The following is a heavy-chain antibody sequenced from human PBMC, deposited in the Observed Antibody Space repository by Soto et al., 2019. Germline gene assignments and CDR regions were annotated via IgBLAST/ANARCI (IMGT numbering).Heavy chain of an antibody. CDR1: GGSFSGYY. Sequence: SETLSLTCAVYGGSFSGYYWSWIRQPPGKGLEWIGEINHSGSTNYNPSLKSRVTISVDTSKNQFSLKLSSVTAADTAVYYCARGRNRYCSSTSCYGDARANWFDPWGQGTLVTVSS. D-gene: IGHD2-2*01. CDR3: ARGRNRYCSSTSCYGDARANWFDP. CDR2: INHSGST. V-gene: IGHV4-34*01. J-gene: IGHJ5*02.